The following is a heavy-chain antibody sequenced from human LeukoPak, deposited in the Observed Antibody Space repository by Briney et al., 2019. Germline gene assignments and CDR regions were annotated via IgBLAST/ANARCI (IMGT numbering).Heavy chain of an antibody. CDR1: GGSISSGSYY. D-gene: IGHD3-16*01. CDR2: IYTSGST. Sequence: SETLSLTCTVSGGSISSGSYYWSWIRQPAGKGPEWIGRIYTSGSTNYNPSLKSRVTISVDTSKNQFSLKLSSVTAADTAVYYCARDRGFGYWGQGTLVTVSS. CDR3: ARDRGFGY. J-gene: IGHJ4*02. V-gene: IGHV4-61*02.